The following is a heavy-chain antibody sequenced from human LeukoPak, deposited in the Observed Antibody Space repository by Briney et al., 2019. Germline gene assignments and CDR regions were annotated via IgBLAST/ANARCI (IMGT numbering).Heavy chain of an antibody. Sequence: GGSLRLSCAASGFTVSSNYMSWVRQAPGKGLEWVSVIYSGGSTYYADSVKGRFTISRDNSKNTLYLQMNSLRAEDTAVYYCARAIIDIVATIYFDYWGQGTLVTVPS. CDR2: IYSGGST. CDR1: GFTVSSNY. CDR3: ARAIIDIVATIYFDY. J-gene: IGHJ4*02. D-gene: IGHD5-12*01. V-gene: IGHV3-53*01.